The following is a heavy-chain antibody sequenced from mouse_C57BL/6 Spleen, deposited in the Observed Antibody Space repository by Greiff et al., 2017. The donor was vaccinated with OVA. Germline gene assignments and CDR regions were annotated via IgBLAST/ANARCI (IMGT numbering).Heavy chain of an antibody. Sequence: VKLQESGPGLVAPSQSLSITCTVSGFSLTSYGVHWVRQPPGKGLELLVVIWSDGSTTYNSALKSRLILSKDNSKSPVFLKMKSLQTDDTAMYYCARNYYVSSGYWYFDVWGTGTTVTVSS. CDR1: GFSLTSYG. J-gene: IGHJ1*03. CDR2: IWSDGST. V-gene: IGHV2-6*02. D-gene: IGHD1-1*01. CDR3: ARNYYVSSGYWYFDV.